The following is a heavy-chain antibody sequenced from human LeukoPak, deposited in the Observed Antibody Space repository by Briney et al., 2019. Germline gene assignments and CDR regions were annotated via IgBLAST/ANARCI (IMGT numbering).Heavy chain of an antibody. Sequence: GASVKVSCKASGYTFTSYAMNWVRQAPGQGLEWMGWMNPKSGNSDYAQKFQGRLTMTRDTSTNTAYMELSGLRSEDTAVYYCARDIGGRGYDFWSGYYYYYMDVWGKGTTVTVSS. D-gene: IGHD3-3*01. CDR2: MNPKSGNS. CDR3: ARDIGGRGYDFWSGYYYYYMDV. V-gene: IGHV1-8*02. J-gene: IGHJ6*03. CDR1: GYTFTSYA.